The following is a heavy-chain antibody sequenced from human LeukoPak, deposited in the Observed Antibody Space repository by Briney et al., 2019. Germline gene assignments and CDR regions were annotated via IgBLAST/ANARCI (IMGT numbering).Heavy chain of an antibody. CDR3: ASTIYCSGGSCYYFDY. J-gene: IGHJ4*02. D-gene: IGHD2-15*01. CDR1: GGTFSSYA. CDR2: IIPIFGTA. V-gene: IGHV1-69*06. Sequence: ASVKVSCKASGGTFSSYAISWVRQAPGQGLEWMGGIIPIFGTANYAQKFQGRVTITADKSTSTAYMELSSLRSEDTAVYYCASTIYCSGGSCYYFDYWGQGTLVTVSS.